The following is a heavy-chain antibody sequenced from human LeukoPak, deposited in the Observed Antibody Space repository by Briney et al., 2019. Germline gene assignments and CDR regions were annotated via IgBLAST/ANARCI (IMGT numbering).Heavy chain of an antibody. Sequence: PGGSLRLSCAASGFTFSSYAMSWVRQAPGKGLEWVSAISGSGGSTYYADSVKGRFTISRDNSKNTLYLQMNSLRAEGTAVYYCAKDSAISSSWYHGWFDPWGQGTLVTVSS. CDR1: GFTFSSYA. V-gene: IGHV3-23*01. J-gene: IGHJ5*02. D-gene: IGHD6-13*01. CDR2: ISGSGGST. CDR3: AKDSAISSSWYHGWFDP.